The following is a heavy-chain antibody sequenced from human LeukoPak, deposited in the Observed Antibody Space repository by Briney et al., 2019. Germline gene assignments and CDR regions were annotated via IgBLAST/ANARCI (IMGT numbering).Heavy chain of an antibody. CDR1: GGTFSSYA. D-gene: IGHD1-26*01. CDR3: AREAGRVGAGDY. CDR2: IIPIFGTA. Sequence: ASVKGSCKASGGTFSSYAISWVRQAPGQGLEWMGRIIPIFGTANYAQKFQGRVTITADKSTSTAYMELSSLRSEDTAVYYCAREAGRVGAGDYWGQGTLVTVSS. J-gene: IGHJ4*02. V-gene: IGHV1-69*06.